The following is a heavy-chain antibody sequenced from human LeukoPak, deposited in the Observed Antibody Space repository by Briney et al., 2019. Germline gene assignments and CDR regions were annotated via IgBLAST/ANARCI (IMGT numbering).Heavy chain of an antibody. CDR3: ARVPLWFGEHHFDY. CDR2: TNAGNGNT. Sequence: ASVKVSCKASGYTFTSYAMHWVRQAPGQRLEWMGWTNAGNGNTKYSQKFQGRVTITRDTSASTAYMELSSLRSEDTAVYYCARVPLWFGEHHFDYWGQGTLVTVSS. V-gene: IGHV1-3*01. CDR1: GYTFTSYA. D-gene: IGHD3-10*01. J-gene: IGHJ4*02.